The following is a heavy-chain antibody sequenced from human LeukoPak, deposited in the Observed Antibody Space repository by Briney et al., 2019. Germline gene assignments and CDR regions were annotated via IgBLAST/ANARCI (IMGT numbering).Heavy chain of an antibody. CDR2: LSGSGGTT. V-gene: IGHV3-23*01. CDR3: AKDRVGAMLYFDY. D-gene: IGHD1-26*01. J-gene: IGHJ4*02. CDR1: GFTFSSYG. Sequence: GGSLRLSCSASGFTFSSYGMSWVRQAPGKGLEWVSGLSGSGGTTYYVDSVKGRFTISRDNSKNTLYLQMNSLRAEDTSVYYCAKDRVGAMLYFDYWGQGTLVTVSS.